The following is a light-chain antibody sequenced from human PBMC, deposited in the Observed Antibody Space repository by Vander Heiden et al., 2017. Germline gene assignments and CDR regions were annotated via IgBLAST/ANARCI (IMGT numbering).Light chain of an antibody. CDR3: QQYNNGHPTIT. CDR1: QSVSSN. V-gene: IGKV3-15*01. Sequence: EIVMTQSPATLSVSPGERATLSCRASQSVSSNLAWYQQKPGQAPRLLIYGASTRATGIQARFSGSGAGTEFTLTISSLQSEDFAVYYCQQYNNGHPTITFGQGTRLEIK. CDR2: GAS. J-gene: IGKJ5*01.